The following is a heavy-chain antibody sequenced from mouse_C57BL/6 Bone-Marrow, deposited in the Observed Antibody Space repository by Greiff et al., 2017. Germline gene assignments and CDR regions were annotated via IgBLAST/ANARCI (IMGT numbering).Heavy chain of an antibody. J-gene: IGHJ2*01. CDR2: ISSGGSYT. Sequence: EVKLMESGGDLVKPGGSLKLSCAASGFTFSSYGMSWVRQTPDKRLEWVATISSGGSYTYYPDSVKGRFTISRDNAKNTLYLQMSSLKSEDTAMYYCARRSFITTVVAPYYFDYWGQGTTLTVSS. V-gene: IGHV5-6*02. CDR3: ARRSFITTVVAPYYFDY. D-gene: IGHD1-1*01. CDR1: GFTFSSYG.